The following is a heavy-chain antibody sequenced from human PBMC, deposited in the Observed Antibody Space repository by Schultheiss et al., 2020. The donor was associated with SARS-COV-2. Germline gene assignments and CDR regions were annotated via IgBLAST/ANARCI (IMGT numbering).Heavy chain of an antibody. D-gene: IGHD2-2*01. J-gene: IGHJ4*02. CDR3: AKKEAPARPDFDY. Sequence: SVKVSCKASGGTFSSYAISWVRQAPGQGLEWMGGIIPIFGTANYAQKFQGRVTITADESSSAVHMGLRSLRYEDTAVYYCAKKEAPARPDFDYWGQGTLVTVSS. CDR2: IIPIFGTA. CDR1: GGTFSSYA. V-gene: IGHV1-69*13.